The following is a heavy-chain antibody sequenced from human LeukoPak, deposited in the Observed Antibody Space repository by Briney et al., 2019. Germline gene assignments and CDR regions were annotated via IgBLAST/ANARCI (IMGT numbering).Heavy chain of an antibody. CDR1: GFTFSSYE. J-gene: IGHJ4*02. V-gene: IGHV3-48*03. Sequence: GGSLRLSCAASGFTFSSYEMNWVRQAPGQGLEWVSYISSSGSTIYYADSVKGRFTISRDNAKNSLYLQMNSLRAEDTAVYYCARDNLETFDYWGQGTLVTVSS. CDR3: ARDNLETFDY. CDR2: ISSSGSTI. D-gene: IGHD1-1*01.